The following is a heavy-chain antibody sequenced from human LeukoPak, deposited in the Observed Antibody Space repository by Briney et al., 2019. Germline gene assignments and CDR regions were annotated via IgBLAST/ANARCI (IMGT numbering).Heavy chain of an antibody. D-gene: IGHD4-23*01. J-gene: IGHJ4*02. CDR1: GFTFSNYS. Sequence: PGGSLRLSCAASGFTFSNYSMNWVRQAPGKGLEWVSGISGGSSFIFYADSVKGRFTISRDNAEESLYLQMNSLRAEDTAVYFCARGISARVGPDFCDYWGQGTLVTVSS. CDR3: ARGISARVGPDFCDY. V-gene: IGHV3-21*01. CDR2: ISGGSSFI.